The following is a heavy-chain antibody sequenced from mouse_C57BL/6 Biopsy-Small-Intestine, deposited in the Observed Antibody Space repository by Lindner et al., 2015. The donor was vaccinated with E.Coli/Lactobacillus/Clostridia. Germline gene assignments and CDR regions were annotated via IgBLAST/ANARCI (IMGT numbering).Heavy chain of an antibody. CDR2: IDPANGKT. Sequence: VQLQESGAELVRPGASVKLSCTASGFNIKDDYMHWVKQRPEQGLEWIGRIDPANGKTKYGPKFQDKATITTDTSSNTAYLQLSSLTSEDTAVYYCVRSDDYDDGPMDYWGQGTSVTVSS. CDR3: VRSDDYDDGPMDY. D-gene: IGHD2-4*01. CDR1: GFNIKDDY. J-gene: IGHJ4*01. V-gene: IGHV14-3*02.